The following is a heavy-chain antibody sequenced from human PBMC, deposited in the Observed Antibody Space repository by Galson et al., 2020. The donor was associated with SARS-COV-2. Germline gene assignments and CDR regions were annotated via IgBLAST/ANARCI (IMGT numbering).Heavy chain of an antibody. V-gene: IGHV3-33*01. J-gene: IGHJ3*01. Sequence: GESLKISCAASGFTFSSYGMHWVRQAPGKGLEWVAVIWYDGSNKYYADSVKGRFTISRDNSKNTLYLQMNSLRAEDPAVYYCARAWGYYYDSSGYDYELFAFDLGGQGTMVTVSS. CDR2: IWYDGSNK. CDR3: ARAWGYYYDSSGYDYELFAFDL. CDR1: GFTFSSYG. D-gene: IGHD3-22*01.